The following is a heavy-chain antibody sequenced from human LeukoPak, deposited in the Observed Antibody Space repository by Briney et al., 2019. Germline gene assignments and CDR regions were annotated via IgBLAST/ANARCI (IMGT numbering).Heavy chain of an antibody. Sequence: SETLSLTCTVSSGSISTSNYYWGWIRQPPGKGLEWIGEINHSESTNYNPSLKSRVTISVDTSKNQFSLKLSSVTAADTAVYYCAGLPPAGGSGSYYKWRSGFDPWGQGTLVTVSS. V-gene: IGHV4-39*07. D-gene: IGHD3-10*01. J-gene: IGHJ5*02. CDR3: AGLPPAGGSGSYYKWRSGFDP. CDR2: INHSEST. CDR1: SGSISTSNYY.